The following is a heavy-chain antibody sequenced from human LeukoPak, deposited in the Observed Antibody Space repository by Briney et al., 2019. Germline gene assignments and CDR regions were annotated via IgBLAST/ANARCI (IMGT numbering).Heavy chain of an antibody. CDR3: PRDPGDGWLQLGY. D-gene: IGHD5-24*01. V-gene: IGHV1-69*05. CDR2: IIPIFGTA. Sequence: SVKVSCKASGGTFSSYAISGVRQAPGQGLEWMGGIIPIFGTANYAHKFQGRVTNTTDESPSTAYMQLSNLRSDDTAVYYSPRDPGDGWLQLGYWGQGTLVTVSS. J-gene: IGHJ4*02. CDR1: GGTFSSYA.